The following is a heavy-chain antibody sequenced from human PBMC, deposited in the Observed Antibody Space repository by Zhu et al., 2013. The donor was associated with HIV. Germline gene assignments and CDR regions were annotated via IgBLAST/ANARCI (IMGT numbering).Heavy chain of an antibody. V-gene: IGHV1-46*01. CDR2: INPSGGST. D-gene: IGHD3-10*01. CDR1: GYTFTSYY. CDR3: ARDPPGESVRESFGLT. J-gene: IGHJ4*02. Sequence: QVQLVQSGAEVKKPGASVKVSCKASGYTFTSYYMHWVRQAPGQGLEWMGIINPSGGSTRYAQKFQGRITLTRDTSTSTVYMELSSLRSEDTAVYYCARDPPGESVRESFGLTWGQGTLVTVSS.